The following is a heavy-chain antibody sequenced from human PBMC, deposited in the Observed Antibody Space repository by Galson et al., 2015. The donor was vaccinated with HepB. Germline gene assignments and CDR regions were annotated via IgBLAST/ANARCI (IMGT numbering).Heavy chain of an antibody. D-gene: IGHD2-2*01. CDR2: INHSGST. J-gene: IGHJ4*02. CDR1: GGSFSGYY. Sequence: LTCAVYGGSFSGYYWSWIRQPPGKGLEWIGEINHSGSTNYNPSLKSRVTISVDTSKNQFSLKLSSVTAADTAVYYCARGRGLSVEDCSSTSCSPLDYWGQGTLVTVSS. CDR3: ARGRGLSVEDCSSTSCSPLDY. V-gene: IGHV4-34*01.